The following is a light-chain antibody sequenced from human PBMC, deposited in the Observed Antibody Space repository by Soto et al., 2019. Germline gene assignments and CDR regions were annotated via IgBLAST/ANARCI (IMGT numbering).Light chain of an antibody. CDR1: QSISTY. CDR2: GAS. V-gene: IGKV1-39*01. Sequence: DIQMTQSPSSLSVSIGDRVTITCRASQSISTYLNWYEQKPGKAPNRLIYGASTLQSGVPSRFSGGGSGPSVTLTNSGLQPGDFRSYNSQQSYTSPVTFGGGTNDEI. CDR3: QQSYTSPVT. J-gene: IGKJ4*01.